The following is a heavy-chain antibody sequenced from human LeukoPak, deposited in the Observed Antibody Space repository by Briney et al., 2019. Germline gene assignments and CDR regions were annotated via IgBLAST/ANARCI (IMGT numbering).Heavy chain of an antibody. CDR1: GGSISSGDYY. Sequence: SQTLSLTCTVSGGSISSGDYYWSWIRQPPGKGLEWIGYIYYSGSTYYNPSLKSRVTISVDTSKNQFSLKLSSVTAADTALYFCARRRAESSGPSFYYFYMDVWGKETTVSVSS. V-gene: IGHV4-30-4*08. D-gene: IGHD2-8*02. J-gene: IGHJ6*03. CDR2: IYYSGST. CDR3: ARRRAESSGPSFYYFYMDV.